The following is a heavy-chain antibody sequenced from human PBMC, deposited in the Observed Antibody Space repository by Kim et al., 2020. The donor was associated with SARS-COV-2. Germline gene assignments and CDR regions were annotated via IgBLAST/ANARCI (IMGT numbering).Heavy chain of an antibody. J-gene: IGHJ4*02. Sequence: YAPKCHGRVTMTTDTSTSTAYMELRSLRSDDTALYYCARDSTVTTNYFDIWGQGTLVTVSS. D-gene: IGHD4-17*01. V-gene: IGHV1-18*01. CDR3: ARDSTVTTNYFDI.